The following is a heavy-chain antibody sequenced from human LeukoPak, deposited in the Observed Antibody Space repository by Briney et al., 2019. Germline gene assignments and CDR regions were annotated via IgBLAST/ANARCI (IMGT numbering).Heavy chain of an antibody. CDR1: GYTFGNYG. CDR2: ISGFNGNT. D-gene: IGHD3-22*01. CDR3: ARGYYDSSDFEYFQH. Sequence: GASVKVSCKAAGYTFGNYGIKWVRQAPGQGLEWVGWISGFNGNTNYAQNFHDRVTMTRDTSISTAYMELSRLRSDDTAVYYCARGYYDSSDFEYFQHWGQGTLVTVSS. J-gene: IGHJ1*01. V-gene: IGHV1-18*01.